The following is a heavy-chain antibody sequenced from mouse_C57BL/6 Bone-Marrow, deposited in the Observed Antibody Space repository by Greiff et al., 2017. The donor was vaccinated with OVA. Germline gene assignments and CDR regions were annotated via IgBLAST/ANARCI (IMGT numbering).Heavy chain of an antibody. CDR3: ARDYGSSLDY. CDR1: GYTFTSYG. J-gene: IGHJ2*01. Sequence: VKVVESGAELARPGASVKLSCKASGYTFTSYGISWVKQRTGQGLEWIGEIYPRSGNTYYNEKFKGKATLTADKSSSTAYMELRSLTSEDSAVYFCARDYGSSLDYWGQGTTLTVSS. CDR2: IYPRSGNT. V-gene: IGHV1-81*01. D-gene: IGHD1-1*01.